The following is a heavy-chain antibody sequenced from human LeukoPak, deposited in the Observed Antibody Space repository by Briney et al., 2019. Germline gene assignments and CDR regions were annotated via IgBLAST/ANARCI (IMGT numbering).Heavy chain of an antibody. D-gene: IGHD2-8*01. CDR3: ARTILYRNWFDP. CDR2: IIPIFGTA. Sequence: SVKVSCKASGGTFSSYAISWVRQAPGQGLEWMGGIIPIFGTANYAQKFQGRVTITADKSTSTAYLELSSLRSEDPAVYYCARTILYRNWFDPWGQGPLVTVSS. CDR1: GGTFSSYA. V-gene: IGHV1-69*06. J-gene: IGHJ5*02.